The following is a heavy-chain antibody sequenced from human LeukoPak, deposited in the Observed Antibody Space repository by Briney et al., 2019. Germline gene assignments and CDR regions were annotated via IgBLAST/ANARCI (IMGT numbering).Heavy chain of an antibody. V-gene: IGHV1-69*04. CDR3: ARDMIRGSYPKDYYFDY. D-gene: IGHD1-26*01. CDR1: GGTFSSYT. Sequence: SVKVSCKASGGTFSSYTISWVRQAPGQGLEWMGRIIPILGIANYAQKFRGRVTITADKSTSTAYMELSSLRSEDTAVYYCARDMIRGSYPKDYYFDYWGQGTLVTASS. CDR2: IIPILGIA. J-gene: IGHJ4*02.